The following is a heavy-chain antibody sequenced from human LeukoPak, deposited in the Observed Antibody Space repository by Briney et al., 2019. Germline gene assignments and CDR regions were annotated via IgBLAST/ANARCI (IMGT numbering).Heavy chain of an antibody. CDR1: GFTFSSYG. CDR3: ARAHYYGSGRPFDY. Sequence: GGSLRLSCAASGFTFSSYGMHWVRQAPGKGLEWVAVIWYDGSNKYYADSVKGRFTISRDNSKNTLYLQMNSLRAVDTAVYYCARAHYYGSGRPFDYWGQGTLVTVSS. V-gene: IGHV3-33*01. J-gene: IGHJ4*02. CDR2: IWYDGSNK. D-gene: IGHD3-10*01.